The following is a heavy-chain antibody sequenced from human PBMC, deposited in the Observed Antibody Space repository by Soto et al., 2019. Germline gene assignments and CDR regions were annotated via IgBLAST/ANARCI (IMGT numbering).Heavy chain of an antibody. CDR1: GFIFDNYA. V-gene: IGHV3-23*01. Sequence: EVKLLESGGGLVPPGASARLSCITSGFIFDNYAMSWVRLSPGRGLEWVAAISGSGHATYYTQSVQGRFIISRDKSKKTVFLQMHNLRAEDTAVYYCAKGRYFDSSGGCANYWGLGTLVTVSS. J-gene: IGHJ4*02. CDR3: AKGRYFDSSGGCANY. CDR2: ISGSGHAT. D-gene: IGHD3-22*01.